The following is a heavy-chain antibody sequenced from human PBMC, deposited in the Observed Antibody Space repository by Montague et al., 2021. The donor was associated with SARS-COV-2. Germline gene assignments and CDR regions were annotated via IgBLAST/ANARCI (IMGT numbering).Heavy chain of an antibody. J-gene: IGHJ4*02. CDR2: ISGGGDMT. CDR1: GFPFSSYG. Sequence: SLSLSASGFPFSSYGMFWVRQAPGKGLEWVSAISGGGDMTYYADSVKGRFTISRDNSKNTLCLQMNTLRAEDTAVYFCAKKTIAVPGSPHFDSWGQGTLVTVSS. D-gene: IGHD6-19*01. V-gene: IGHV3-23*01. CDR3: AKKTIAVPGSPHFDS.